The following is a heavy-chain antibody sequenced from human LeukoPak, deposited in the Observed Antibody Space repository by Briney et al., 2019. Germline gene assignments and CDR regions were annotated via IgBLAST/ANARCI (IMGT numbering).Heavy chain of an antibody. D-gene: IGHD2-21*02. CDR1: GFTFSSYW. CDR3: VREDTPATANY. CDR2: IASDGSST. Sequence: GGSLRLSCAASGFTFSSYWMNWVRQAPGKGLVWVSRIASDGSSTTYADSVKGRFSISRDNAKNTLYLQMNSLRVEDTAVYYCVREDTPATANYWGQGTLVTISS. V-gene: IGHV3-74*01. J-gene: IGHJ4*02.